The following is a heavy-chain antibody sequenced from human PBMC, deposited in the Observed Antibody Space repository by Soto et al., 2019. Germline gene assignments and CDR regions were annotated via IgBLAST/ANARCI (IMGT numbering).Heavy chain of an antibody. J-gene: IGHJ5*02. Sequence: SETLSLTCTASGGSISSGDSYWSWIRQPPGKGLEWIGYIYYSGSTYYNPSLKSRVTISVDTSKNQFSLKLSSVTAADTAVYYCARVLYSSSWTYNWFDPWGQGVMVTVS. D-gene: IGHD6-13*01. V-gene: IGHV4-30-4*01. CDR3: ARVLYSSSWTYNWFDP. CDR1: GGSISSGDSY. CDR2: IYYSGST.